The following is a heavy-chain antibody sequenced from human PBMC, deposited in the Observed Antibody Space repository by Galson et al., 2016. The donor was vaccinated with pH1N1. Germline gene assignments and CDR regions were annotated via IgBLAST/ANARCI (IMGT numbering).Heavy chain of an antibody. V-gene: IGHV3-33*01. D-gene: IGHD1-14*01. J-gene: IGHJ6*02. CDR2: INYDGTKR. CDR1: GFTFSLHG. CDR3: ARDWYTNTPHPVYGMDL. Sequence: SLRLSCAASGFTFSLHGMHWVRQAPGKGLEWVSIINYDGTKREYADSVKGRFTISRDNSKNTLYLQMNGLTAEDTAIYYCARDWYTNTPHPVYGMDLWGPGTTVTVSS.